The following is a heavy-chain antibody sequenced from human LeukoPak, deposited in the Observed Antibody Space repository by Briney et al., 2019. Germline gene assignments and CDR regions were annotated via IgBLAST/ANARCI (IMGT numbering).Heavy chain of an antibody. V-gene: IGHV1-24*01. CDR3: ATSRITMIVVPHYQYYFDY. D-gene: IGHD3-22*01. CDR1: GYTLTELS. J-gene: IGHJ4*02. Sequence: ASVKVSCKVSGYTLTELSMHWVRQAPGKGLEWMGGFDPEDGETIYAQKFQGRVTMTEDTSTDTAYMELSSLRSEDTAVYYCATSRITMIVVPHYQYYFDYWGQGTLVTVSS. CDR2: FDPEDGET.